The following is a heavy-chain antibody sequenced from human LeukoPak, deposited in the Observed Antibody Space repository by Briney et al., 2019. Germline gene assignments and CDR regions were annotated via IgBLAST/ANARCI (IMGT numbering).Heavy chain of an antibody. D-gene: IGHD6-13*01. J-gene: IGHJ4*02. CDR2: IWHDGSDI. V-gene: IGHV3-33*01. CDR3: ARRGGSSSWYLKYYFDY. CDR1: GFMFSTSV. Sequence: GGSPRLSCAASGFMFSTSVMHWVRQAPGKGLEWVALIWHDGSDIYYSDSVKGRFIISRDNAKNSLYLQMNSLRAEDTAVYYCARRGGSSSWYLKYYFDYWGKGTLVTVSS.